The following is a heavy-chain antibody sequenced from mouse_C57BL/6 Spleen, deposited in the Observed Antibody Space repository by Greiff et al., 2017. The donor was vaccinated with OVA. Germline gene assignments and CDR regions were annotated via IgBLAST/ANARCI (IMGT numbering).Heavy chain of an antibody. V-gene: IGHV1-54*01. D-gene: IGHD1-1*01. CDR3: AREDYDESGLDY. CDR1: GYAFTNYL. Sequence: VKLQETGAELVSPGTSVKVSCKASGYAFTNYLTEWVKQRPGQGLEWIGVIKPGSGGTNYNEKFKGKATLTADKSSSTAYMQLSSLTSEDSAVYFSAREDYDESGLDYWGQGPTLTVSS. CDR2: IKPGSGGT. J-gene: IGHJ2*01.